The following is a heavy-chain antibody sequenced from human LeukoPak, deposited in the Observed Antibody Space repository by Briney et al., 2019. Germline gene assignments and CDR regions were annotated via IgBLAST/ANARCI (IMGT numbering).Heavy chain of an antibody. Sequence: GGSLRLSCAASGFTFSNYGMHWVRQAPGKGLEWVAFIRYDARNIYYADSVKGRFIISRDNSKNTLYLQMNSLRTEDTAFYYCAKDIYSYGELDYWGQGTLVAASS. D-gene: IGHD5-18*01. V-gene: IGHV3-30*02. CDR1: GFTFSNYG. J-gene: IGHJ4*02. CDR3: AKDIYSYGELDY. CDR2: IRYDARNI.